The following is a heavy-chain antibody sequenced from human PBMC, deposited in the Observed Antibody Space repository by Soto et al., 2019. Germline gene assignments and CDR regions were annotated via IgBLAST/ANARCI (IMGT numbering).Heavy chain of an antibody. D-gene: IGHD3-22*01. CDR3: AKGDTYYYDSSGFDY. CDR2: ISGSGGST. V-gene: IGHV3-23*01. Sequence: GALRLSCAASGFTFSSYAMSWVRQAPGKGLEWVSAISGSGGSTYYADSVKGRFTISRDNSKNTLYLQMNSLRAEDTAVYYCAKGDTYYYDSSGFDYWGQGTLVTVSS. CDR1: GFTFSSYA. J-gene: IGHJ4*02.